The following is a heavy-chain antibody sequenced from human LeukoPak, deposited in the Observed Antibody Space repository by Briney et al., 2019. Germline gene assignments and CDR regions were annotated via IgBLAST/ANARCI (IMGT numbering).Heavy chain of an antibody. Sequence: SETLSLTCTVSGGSISSSSYYWGWIRQPPGKGLEWLGSIYYSGSTYYNPSLKSRVTISVDTSKNQFSLKLSSVTAADTAVYYCARQGTTEYYYYYYGMDVWGQGTTVTVSS. CDR2: IYYSGST. V-gene: IGHV4-39*01. D-gene: IGHD1-1*01. J-gene: IGHJ6*02. CDR1: GGSISSSSYY. CDR3: ARQGTTEYYYYYYGMDV.